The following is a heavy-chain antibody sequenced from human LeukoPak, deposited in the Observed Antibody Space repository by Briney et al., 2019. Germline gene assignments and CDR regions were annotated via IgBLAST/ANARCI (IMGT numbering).Heavy chain of an antibody. CDR3: ARVQGNYDSSDYAYDF. CDR1: GYTFTAYP. D-gene: IGHD3-22*01. CDR2: INTNTGNP. J-gene: IGHJ4*02. Sequence: ASVKVSCKASGYTFTAYPMNWVRQAPGQGLEWMGWINTNTGNPTYAQGFTGRFVFSLDTSVSTAYLQISSLKAEDTAVYYYARVQGNYDSSDYAYDFWGQGTLVTVSS. V-gene: IGHV7-4-1*02.